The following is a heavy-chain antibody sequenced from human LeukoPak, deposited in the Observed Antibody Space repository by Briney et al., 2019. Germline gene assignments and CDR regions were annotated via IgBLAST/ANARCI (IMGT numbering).Heavy chain of an antibody. D-gene: IGHD3-22*01. CDR3: AKGGTYYYDSSGHFYFDY. Sequence: PGGSLRLSCAASGFTLSRYSMNWVRQAPGKGLEWVSAISGSGVSTYYADSVKGRFTISRDNSKNTLYLQMNSLRAEDTAVYYCAKGGTYYYDSSGHFYFDYWGQGTLVTVSS. CDR2: ISGSGVST. CDR1: GFTLSRYS. J-gene: IGHJ4*02. V-gene: IGHV3-23*01.